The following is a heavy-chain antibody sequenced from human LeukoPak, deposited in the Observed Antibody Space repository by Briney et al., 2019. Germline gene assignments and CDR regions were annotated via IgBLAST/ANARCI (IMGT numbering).Heavy chain of an antibody. CDR1: GYTFTGYY. V-gene: IGHV1-2*02. CDR3: ARDNSVGHTAWWFDP. CDR2: INPNSGGT. Sequence: ASVKVSCKASGYTFTGYYMHWVRQAPGQGLEWMGWINPNSGGTNYAQKFQGRVTMTRDTSISTAYMELSSLRSEDTAVYYCARDNSVGHTAWWFDPWGQGTLVTVSS. D-gene: IGHD1-26*01. J-gene: IGHJ5*02.